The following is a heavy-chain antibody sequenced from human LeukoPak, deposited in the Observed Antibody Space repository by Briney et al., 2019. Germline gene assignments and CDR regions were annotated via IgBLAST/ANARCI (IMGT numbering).Heavy chain of an antibody. CDR1: GLSVSSFA. J-gene: IGHJ4*02. CDR3: AKASWVSSTDAVR. Sequence: PGGTLSLSCAASGLSVSSFAMSWVRQGPARGLEWVSSIRGNGETFYDDSVKGRFTLSSDSSRNTVYFQLNTLRVEDTAIYYCAKASWVSSTDAVRWGQGTLVTVSS. CDR2: IRGNGET. D-gene: IGHD3-16*01. V-gene: IGHV3-23*01.